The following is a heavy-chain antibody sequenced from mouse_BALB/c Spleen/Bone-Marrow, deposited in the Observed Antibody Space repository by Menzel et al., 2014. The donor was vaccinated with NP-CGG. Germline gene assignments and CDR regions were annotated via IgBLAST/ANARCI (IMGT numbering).Heavy chain of an antibody. CDR2: INPASEFS. D-gene: IGHD3-3*01. J-gene: IGHJ3*01. Sequence: QVQLKESAAELARPGASVKMSCKASGYTFSRYTIHWIKQRPGQGLEWTGFINPASEFSEYNQKFKDKTTLTADKSSTTAYMQLNSLTSEDSAVYYCARSGTPAWFAYWGQGTLVTVSA. V-gene: IGHV1-4*02. CDR1: GYTFSRYT. CDR3: ARSGTPAWFAY.